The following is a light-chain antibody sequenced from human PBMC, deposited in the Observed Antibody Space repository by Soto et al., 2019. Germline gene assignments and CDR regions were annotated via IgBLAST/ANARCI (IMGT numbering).Light chain of an antibody. CDR1: SSNIGAGYD. CDR2: GNS. Sequence: QSVLTQPPSVSGAPGQRVTISCTGSSSNIGAGYDVHWYQQLPGTAPKLLIYGNSNRPSGVPDRCSGSKSGTSASLSNTGLQAEDEADYYCQSYDSSLSAYVVFGGWTKLTVL. V-gene: IGLV1-40*01. J-gene: IGLJ2*01. CDR3: QSYDSSLSAYVV.